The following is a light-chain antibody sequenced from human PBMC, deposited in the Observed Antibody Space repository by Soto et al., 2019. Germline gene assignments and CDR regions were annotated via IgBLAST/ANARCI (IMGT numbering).Light chain of an antibody. CDR2: EVS. J-gene: IGLJ3*02. CDR1: ASDIGGYNY. CDR3: SSYTSSSPWV. Sequence: QSALTQPASVSGSPGQSITISCTGTASDIGGYNYVSWYQQHPGKVPKLMIYEVSNRPSGVSNRFSGSKSGNTASLTISGLQAEDEADYYCSSYTSSSPWVFGGGTKLTVL. V-gene: IGLV2-14*01.